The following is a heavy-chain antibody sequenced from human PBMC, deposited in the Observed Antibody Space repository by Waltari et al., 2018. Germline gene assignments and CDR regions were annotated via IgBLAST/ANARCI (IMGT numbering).Heavy chain of an antibody. V-gene: IGHV3-21*01. CDR2: ISSSGSYI. CDR1: GFTFSSYS. J-gene: IGHJ4*02. D-gene: IGHD2-15*01. CDR3: ARGLGLQGVVAPDY. Sequence: EVQLVESGGGLVKPGGSLRLSCAASGFTFSSYSMNWVRQAPGKGLEWVSSISSSGSYIYYADSGKVRFTISRDNAKNSLYLQMNSLRAEDTAVYYCARGLGLQGVVAPDYWGQGTLVTVSS.